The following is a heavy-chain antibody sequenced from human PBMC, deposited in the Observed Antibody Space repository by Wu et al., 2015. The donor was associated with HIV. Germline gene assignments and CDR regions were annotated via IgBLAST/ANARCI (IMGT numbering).Heavy chain of an antibody. CDR3: ARGGTNYYDRSAYLPDYYYMDV. V-gene: IGHV1-2*02. J-gene: IGHJ6*03. D-gene: IGHD3-22*01. Sequence: QVQPVQSGAEVKKPGTSVKVSCKSSGYTFTGYFIHWARQAPGQGLEWMGWINPNSGGTNFAQKFQGRVAVTRDTSISTAYMELNRLRSDDTAVYYCARGGTNYYDRSAYLPDYYYMDVWGKGTTVTVSS. CDR1: GYTFTGYF. CDR2: INPNSGGT.